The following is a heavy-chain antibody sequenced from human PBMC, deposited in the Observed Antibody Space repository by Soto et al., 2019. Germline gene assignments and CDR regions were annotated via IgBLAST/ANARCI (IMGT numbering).Heavy chain of an antibody. V-gene: IGHV3-64D*06. D-gene: IGHD1-26*01. CDR1: GFTFSTYA. J-gene: IGHJ4*02. Sequence: LRLSCSASGFTFSTYAMHWVRQAPGKGLEYISGISSNGGSTYYADSVKGRFTNSRDNSKNTLYLQLSSLRAEDTAVYYCVRDSGSFGSSYFDNWGLGTVVTVYS. CDR3: VRDSGSFGSSYFDN. CDR2: ISSNGGST.